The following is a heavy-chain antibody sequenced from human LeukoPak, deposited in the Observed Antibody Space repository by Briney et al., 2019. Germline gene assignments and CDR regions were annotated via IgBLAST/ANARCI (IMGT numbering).Heavy chain of an antibody. CDR1: GFTFSSYA. Sequence: PGGSLRLSCAASGFTFSSYAMSWVRQAPGKGLEWVSAISGSGGSTYYADSVKGRFTISRDNSKNTLYLQMNSLGAEDTALYYCARDRVAGTSPKMDYWGQGTLVTVSS. V-gene: IGHV3-23*01. D-gene: IGHD1-7*01. CDR3: ARDRVAGTSPKMDY. J-gene: IGHJ4*02. CDR2: ISGSGGST.